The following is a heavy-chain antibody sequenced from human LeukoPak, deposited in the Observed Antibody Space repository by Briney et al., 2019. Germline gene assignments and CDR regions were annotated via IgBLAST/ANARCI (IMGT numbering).Heavy chain of an antibody. J-gene: IGHJ4*02. CDR3: AKVHPSYSGSYYPYYFDH. V-gene: IGHV3-23*01. D-gene: IGHD1-26*01. CDR1: GFTFSSYS. Sequence: GGSLRLSCAASGFTFSSYSMNWVRQAPGRGLEWVSAISGSGGSTYYADSVKGRFTISRDNSENTLYLQMNSLRAEDTAVYYCAKVHPSYSGSYYPYYFDHWGQGTLVTVSS. CDR2: ISGSGGST.